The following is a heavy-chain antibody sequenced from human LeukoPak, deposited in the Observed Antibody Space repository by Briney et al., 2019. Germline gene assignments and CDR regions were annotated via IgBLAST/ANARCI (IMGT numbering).Heavy chain of an antibody. Sequence: SETLSLTCTVSGGSISSSSYYWGWIRQPPGKGLEWIGSIYYSGSTYYNPSLKSRVTISVDTSKNQFSLKLSSVTAADTAVYYCARVPSRFWYLSYMDVWGKGTTVTVSS. CDR1: GGSISSSSYY. CDR2: IYYSGST. V-gene: IGHV4-39*07. J-gene: IGHJ6*03. CDR3: ARVPSRFWYLSYMDV. D-gene: IGHD2-15*01.